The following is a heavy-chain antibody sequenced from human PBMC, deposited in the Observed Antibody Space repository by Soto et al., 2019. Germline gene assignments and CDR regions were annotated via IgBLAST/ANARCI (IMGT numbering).Heavy chain of an antibody. CDR3: AKDFTPDSRWDIDY. CDR1: GFTFSIYT. CDR2: IYGNGRST. Sequence: VQLLKSGGGLVQPAGSLRLSCAASGFTFSIYTMSWFRQAPGKGLEWVSSIYGNGRSTFYSASVKGRFTISRDNSGNTVYLQMSSLRAEDTAIYYCAKDFTPDSRWDIDYWGQGSLVTVSS. D-gene: IGHD1-26*01. J-gene: IGHJ4*02. V-gene: IGHV3-23*01.